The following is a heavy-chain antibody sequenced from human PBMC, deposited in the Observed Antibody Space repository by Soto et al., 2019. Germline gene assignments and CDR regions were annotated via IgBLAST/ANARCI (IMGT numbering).Heavy chain of an antibody. D-gene: IGHD3-10*01. V-gene: IGHV4-59*11. CDR1: GTSMSGHF. Sequence: QVQLQESGPGLVKASETLSLTCTVSGTSMSGHFWSWMRQPPGKGLEWIGYGYYSGSTLYNPSLKSRVTISLHTSKNHFSLRLNSVTSADTAVYYCARGVYLSLVRTGWFDPWGQGTLVTVSS. CDR2: GYYSGST. CDR3: ARGVYLSLVRTGWFDP. J-gene: IGHJ5*02.